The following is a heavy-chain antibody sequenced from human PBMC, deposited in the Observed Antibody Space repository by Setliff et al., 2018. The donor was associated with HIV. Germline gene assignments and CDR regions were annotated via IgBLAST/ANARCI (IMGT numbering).Heavy chain of an antibody. CDR2: ISSSSAYI. J-gene: IGHJ6*03. Sequence: LRLSCAASGFAFTSYSLNWVRQAPGKGLQWVSSISSSSAYIYYADPVKGRFTISRDSAKNSLYLQMNSLRADDTAVYYCARDYAYDWNSVMDVWGRGATVTVSS. V-gene: IGHV3-21*01. D-gene: IGHD1-7*01. CDR1: GFAFTSYS. CDR3: ARDYAYDWNSVMDV.